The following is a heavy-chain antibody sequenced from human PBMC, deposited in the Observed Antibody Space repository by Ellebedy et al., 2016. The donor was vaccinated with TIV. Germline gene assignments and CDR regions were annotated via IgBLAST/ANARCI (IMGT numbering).Heavy chain of an antibody. Sequence: PGGSLRLSCAASGFTFSSHWMHWVRHAPGKGLVCVSHINSDGSSRSYADSVRGRFTISRDNAKNTLYLQMNSLRFEDTAVYYCARGTGSMLVWGRGTLVTVSS. CDR2: INSDGSSR. CDR1: GFTFSSHW. D-gene: IGHD2/OR15-2a*01. V-gene: IGHV3-74*01. J-gene: IGHJ4*02. CDR3: ARGTGSMLV.